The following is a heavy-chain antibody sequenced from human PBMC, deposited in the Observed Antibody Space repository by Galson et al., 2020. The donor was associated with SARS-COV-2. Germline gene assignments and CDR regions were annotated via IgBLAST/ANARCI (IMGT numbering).Heavy chain of an antibody. CDR2: ISYDGSNK. Sequence: SCAASGFTFSSYGMHWVRQAPGKGLEWVAVISYDGSNKYYTDSVKGRFTISRDNSKSTLFLQMNSLRAEDTAVYYCGRGPNYYYMDVWGKGTTVTVSS. CDR1: GFTFSSYG. CDR3: GRGPNYYYMDV. J-gene: IGHJ6*03. V-gene: IGHV3-30*03.